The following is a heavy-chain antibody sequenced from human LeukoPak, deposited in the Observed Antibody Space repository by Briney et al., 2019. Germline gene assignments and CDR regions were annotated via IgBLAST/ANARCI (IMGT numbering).Heavy chain of an antibody. CDR1: GFTVSDHY. CDR3: ARAVPVGYYFDY. J-gene: IGHJ4*02. V-gene: IGHV3-72*01. CDR2: TRNKANGYTT. D-gene: IGHD4-17*01. Sequence: GGSLRLSRAASGFTVSDHYMDWVRQAPGKGLEWVGRTRNKANGYTTEYAASVKGRFTISRDDSKNSLYLQMNGLKTEDTAVYYCARAVPVGYYFDYWGQGTLVTVSS.